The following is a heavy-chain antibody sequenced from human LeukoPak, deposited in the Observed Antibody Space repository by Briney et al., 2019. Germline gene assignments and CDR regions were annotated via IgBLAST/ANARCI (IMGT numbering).Heavy chain of an antibody. CDR3: ARGVRDGVVDY. D-gene: IGHD3-10*01. CDR2: INRSGNT. CDR1: GGSFSGYY. V-gene: IGHV4-34*01. J-gene: IGHJ4*02. Sequence: SETLSLTCAVYGGSFSGYYWSWIRQPPGKGLEWIGEINRSGNTNYNSSLKRRVTISVDTSKNQFSLKLSSVTAADTAVYYCARGVRDGVVDYWGQGTLVTVSS.